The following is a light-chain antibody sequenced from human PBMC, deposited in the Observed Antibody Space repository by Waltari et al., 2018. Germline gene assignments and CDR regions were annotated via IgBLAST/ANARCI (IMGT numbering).Light chain of an antibody. CDR3: HQSSSLPYT. Sequence: EVVLTQSPDFQSVTPQEKVTITCRASQSIGSSIHWYQQKPDQSPKLPIKYAAQSISGVPSRFSGSGSGTAFTLTINGLEAEDAAAYYCHQSSSLPYTFGQGTKLEIK. CDR1: QSIGSS. J-gene: IGKJ2*01. CDR2: YAA. V-gene: IGKV6D-21*02.